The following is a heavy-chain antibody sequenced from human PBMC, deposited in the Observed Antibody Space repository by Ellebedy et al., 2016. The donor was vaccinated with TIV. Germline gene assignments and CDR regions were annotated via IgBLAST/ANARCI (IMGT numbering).Heavy chain of an antibody. CDR3: ARRSTDFAFDS. CDR1: GFTFSTYP. CDR2: ISANGGTT. V-gene: IGHV3-23*01. Sequence: GESLKISCAASGFTFSTYPMNWVRQAPGKGLEWVSIISANGGTTYCADSVKGRFTISRDNSKNTLFLQMSSLRAEDTAVYFCARRSTDFAFDSWGQGTLVTVSS. J-gene: IGHJ4*02. D-gene: IGHD3/OR15-3a*01.